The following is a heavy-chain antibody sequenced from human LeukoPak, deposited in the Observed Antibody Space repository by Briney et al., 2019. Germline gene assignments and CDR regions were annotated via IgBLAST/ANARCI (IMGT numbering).Heavy chain of an antibody. Sequence: ASVKVSRKASGYTFTSYYMHWVRQAPGQGLEWKGIINPSGGSTSYAQKFQGRVTMTRDTSTSTVYMELSSLRSEDTAVYYCATVDFWSGYFFDYWGQGTLVTVSS. V-gene: IGHV1-46*01. J-gene: IGHJ4*02. CDR3: ATVDFWSGYFFDY. CDR1: GYTFTSYY. CDR2: INPSGGST. D-gene: IGHD3-3*01.